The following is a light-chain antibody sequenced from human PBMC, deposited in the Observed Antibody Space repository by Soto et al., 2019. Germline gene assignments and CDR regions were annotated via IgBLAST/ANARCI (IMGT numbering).Light chain of an antibody. J-gene: IGKJ5*01. CDR2: GAS. CDR3: QQYGSSPVT. Sequence: EIVLTQSPGTLSLSPGERATLSCRASQSVSSSYLAWYQQKPGQAPRLLIYGASCRATGIPDRFSGSGSGTDFTLTISRLEPEDVAVYYCQQYGSSPVTIGQGTRMEIK. CDR1: QSVSSSY. V-gene: IGKV3-20*01.